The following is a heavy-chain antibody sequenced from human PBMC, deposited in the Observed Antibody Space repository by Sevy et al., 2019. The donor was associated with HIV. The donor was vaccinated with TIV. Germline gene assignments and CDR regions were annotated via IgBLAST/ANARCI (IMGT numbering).Heavy chain of an antibody. V-gene: IGHV3-49*03. CDR1: GFTFGDYC. CDR3: TREAVTMVRGINTVFDI. Sequence: GGSLRLSCTASGFTFGDYCVSWFRQAPGKGLEWVGAIRDRAYGGTTEYAASVKGRFSISRDDSRNIAYLQMDGLNTEDTAVYYCTREAVTMVRGINTVFDIWGQGTLVTVSS. D-gene: IGHD3-10*01. CDR2: IRDRAYGGTT. J-gene: IGHJ3*02.